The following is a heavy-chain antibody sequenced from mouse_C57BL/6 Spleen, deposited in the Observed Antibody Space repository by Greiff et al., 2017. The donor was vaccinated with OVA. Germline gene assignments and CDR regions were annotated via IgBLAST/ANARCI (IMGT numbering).Heavy chain of an antibody. J-gene: IGHJ2*01. D-gene: IGHD1-1*01. V-gene: IGHV1-59*01. CDR1: GYTFTSYW. CDR3: VNYYGSSYNY. Sequence: QVHVKQPGAELVRPGTSVKLSCKASGYTFTSYWMHWVKQRPGQGLEWIGVIDPSDSYTNYNQKFKGKATLTVDTSSSTAYMQLSSLTSEDSAVYYCVNYYGSSYNYWGQGTTLTVSS. CDR2: IDPSDSYT.